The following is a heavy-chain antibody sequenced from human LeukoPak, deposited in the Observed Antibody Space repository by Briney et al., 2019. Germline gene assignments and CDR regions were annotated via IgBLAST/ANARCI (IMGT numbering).Heavy chain of an antibody. CDR1: GFTFSSYW. J-gene: IGHJ4*02. CDR2: INSDGSST. CDR3: ARAPTGWLQSGGGY. D-gene: IGHD5-24*01. V-gene: IGHV3-74*01. Sequence: GGSLRLSCAASGFTFSSYWMHWVRQAPGKGLVWASRINSDGSSTSYADSVKGRFTISRDNAKNTLYLQMNSLRAGDTALYYCARAPTGWLQSGGGYWGQGTLGTVSS.